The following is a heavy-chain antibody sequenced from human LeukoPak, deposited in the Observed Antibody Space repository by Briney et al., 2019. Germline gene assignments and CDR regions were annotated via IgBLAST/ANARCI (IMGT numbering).Heavy chain of an antibody. J-gene: IGHJ6*03. CDR1: GFTFNSYS. D-gene: IGHD6-19*01. CDR2: ISSSSSYI. V-gene: IGHV3-21*01. Sequence: GGSLRLSCAASGFTFNSYSMNWVRQAPGKGLEWVSSISSSSSYIYYADSVKGRFTISRDNAKNSLYLQMNSLRAEDTAVYYCARALGYSSGWPYYYYYYMDVSRKGTTVTVSS. CDR3: ARALGYSSGWPYYYYYYMDV.